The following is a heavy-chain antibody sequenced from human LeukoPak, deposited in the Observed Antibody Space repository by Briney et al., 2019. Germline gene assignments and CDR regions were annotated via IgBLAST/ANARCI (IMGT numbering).Heavy chain of an antibody. J-gene: IGHJ5*02. CDR2: ISYDGSNK. V-gene: IGHV3-30-3*01. D-gene: IGHD3-10*01. CDR3: ARDSGGSGTYGWFDP. CDR1: GFTFSTYA. Sequence: GGSLRLSCAASGFTFSTYAMTWVRQAPGKGLEWVAVISYDGSNKYYADSVKGRFTISRDNSKNTLYLQMNSLRAEDTAVYYCARDSGGSGTYGWFDPWGQGTLVTVSP.